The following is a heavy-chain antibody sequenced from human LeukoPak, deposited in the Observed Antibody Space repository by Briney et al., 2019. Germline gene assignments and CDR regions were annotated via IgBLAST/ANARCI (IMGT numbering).Heavy chain of an antibody. CDR3: ARRSGSYFRGRVFDP. J-gene: IGHJ5*02. V-gene: IGHV4-59*02. Sequence: SETLSLTCTVSGGSVSSYNWNWIRQPPGKGLEWIGYIYYSGSTNYNPFLKSRVTISVDTSKNQFSLKLSSVTAADTAVYYCARRSGSYFRGRVFDPWGQGTLVTVSS. CDR1: GGSVSSYN. D-gene: IGHD1-26*01. CDR2: IYYSGST.